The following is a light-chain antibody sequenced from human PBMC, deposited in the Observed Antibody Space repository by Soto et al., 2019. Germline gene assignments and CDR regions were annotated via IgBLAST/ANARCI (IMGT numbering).Light chain of an antibody. CDR2: DTS. CDR3: QQYVHCPPRT. Sequence: EIVVTQSPATLSVSPGERVTISCRASQSVSNSLAWYQQRPGQAPRLLIYDTSTRAPGIPARFSGSGSATGFTLTISSLQSEDVAVYYCQQYVHCPPRTFGRGTKVEIK. J-gene: IGKJ4*02. CDR1: QSVSNS. V-gene: IGKV3-15*01.